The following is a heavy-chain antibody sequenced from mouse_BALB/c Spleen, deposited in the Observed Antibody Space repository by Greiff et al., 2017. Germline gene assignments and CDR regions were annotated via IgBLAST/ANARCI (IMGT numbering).Heavy chain of an antibody. V-gene: IGHV3-8*02. D-gene: IGHD2-4*01. CDR1: GDSITSGY. CDR2: ISYSGST. Sequence: DVKLQESGPSLVKPSQTLSLTCSVTGDSITSGYWNWIRKFPGNKLEYMGYISYSGSTYYNPSLKSRISITRDTSKNQYYLQLNSVTTEDTATYYCARRSYYDYDGAWFAYWGQGTLVTVSA. CDR3: ARRSYYDYDGAWFAY. J-gene: IGHJ3*01.